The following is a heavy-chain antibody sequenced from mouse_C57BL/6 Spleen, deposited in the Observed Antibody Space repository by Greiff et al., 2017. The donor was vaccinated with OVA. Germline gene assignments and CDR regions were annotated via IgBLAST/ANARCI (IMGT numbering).Heavy chain of an antibody. CDR2: IDPEDGET. D-gene: IGHD3-1*01. V-gene: IGHV14-2*01. CDR1: GFTIKDSY. CDR3: SRSWAMGY. Sequence: VQLQQSGAELVKPGASVKLSCTASGFTIKDSYMHWVKQRTEQGLEWIGRIDPEDGETKYAPNFQGKATITADTSSNTAYLQLSSLTSEDTAVYYSSRSWAMGYWGPGTAVTVYS. J-gene: IGHJ4*01.